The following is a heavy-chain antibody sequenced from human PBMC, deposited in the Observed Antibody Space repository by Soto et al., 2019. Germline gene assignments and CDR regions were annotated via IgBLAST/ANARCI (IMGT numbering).Heavy chain of an antibody. CDR1: GGSFSGYY. CDR2: INHSGST. V-gene: IGHV4-34*01. Sequence: SETLSLTCAVYGGSFSGYYWSWIRQPPGKGLEWIGEINHSGSTNYNPSLKSRVTISVDTSKNQFSLKLSSVTAADTAVYYCARGHGGDTYGIGSYWGQGTLVTVSS. J-gene: IGHJ4*02. CDR3: ARGHGGDTYGIGSY. D-gene: IGHD2-21*02.